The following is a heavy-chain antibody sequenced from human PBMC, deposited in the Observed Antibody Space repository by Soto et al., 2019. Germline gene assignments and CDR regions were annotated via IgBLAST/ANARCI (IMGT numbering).Heavy chain of an antibody. CDR2: ISYDGSNK. D-gene: IGHD6-6*01. V-gene: IGHV3-30-3*01. Sequence: QVQLVESGGGVVQPGRSLRLSCAASGFTFSDYALHWVRQAPGKGLEWVAVISYDGSNKYYADSVKGRFTVSRDNSKNTLYLQMNSLRAEYTAVYYYARERSHSSSPYVEYWGQGTLVTVSS. CDR3: ARERSHSSSPYVEY. CDR1: GFTFSDYA. J-gene: IGHJ4*02.